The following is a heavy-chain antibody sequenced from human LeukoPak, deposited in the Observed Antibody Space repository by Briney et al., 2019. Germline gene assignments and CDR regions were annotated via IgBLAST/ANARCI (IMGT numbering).Heavy chain of an antibody. V-gene: IGHV3-21*01. Sequence: GGSLRLSCVASGFTFSSSSMNWVRQAPGKGLEWVSSISSSSTYIYYADSVKGRFTISRDNAKNSLYLQMNSLRAEDTAVYYCASGGVPGTNIPDYWGQGTLVTVSS. CDR2: ISSSSTYI. D-gene: IGHD4/OR15-4a*01. CDR1: GFTFSSSS. J-gene: IGHJ4*02. CDR3: ASGGVPGTNIPDY.